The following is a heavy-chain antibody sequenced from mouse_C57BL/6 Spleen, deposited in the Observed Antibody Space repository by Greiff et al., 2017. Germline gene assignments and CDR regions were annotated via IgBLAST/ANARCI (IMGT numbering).Heavy chain of an antibody. CDR3: ARSHCYGSSDAMDY. CDR2: IYPGDGDT. V-gene: IGHV1-80*01. D-gene: IGHD1-1*01. CDR1: GYAFSGYW. Sequence: QVQLQQSGAELVKPGASVKISCKASGYAFSGYWLNWVKQRPGKGLEWIGQIYPGDGDTNYNGKFKGKATLTADKSSSTAYLQLSSLTSEDSAVYFCARSHCYGSSDAMDYWGQGTSVTVSS. J-gene: IGHJ4*01.